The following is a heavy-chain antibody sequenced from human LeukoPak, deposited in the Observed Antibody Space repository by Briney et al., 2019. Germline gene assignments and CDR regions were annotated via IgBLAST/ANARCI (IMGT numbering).Heavy chain of an antibody. Sequence: GRSLRLSCAAPGFTFSSYGMHWVRQAPGKGLEWVAVISYDGSNKYYADSVKGRFTISRDNSKNTLYLQMNSLRAEDTAVYYCAKMSSSIAAAGRDYWGQGTLVTVSS. CDR2: ISYDGSNK. CDR1: GFTFSSYG. J-gene: IGHJ4*02. V-gene: IGHV3-30*18. CDR3: AKMSSSIAAAGRDY. D-gene: IGHD6-13*01.